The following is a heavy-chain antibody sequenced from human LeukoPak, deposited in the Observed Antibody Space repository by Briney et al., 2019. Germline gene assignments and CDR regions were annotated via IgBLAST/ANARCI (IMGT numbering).Heavy chain of an antibody. CDR3: ARSYSNHLFGMDV. CDR1: GFTVSSYY. CDR2: MYSGGST. J-gene: IGHJ6*02. V-gene: IGHV3-66*01. Sequence: SGGSLRLSCAASGFTVSSYYMTWVRQAPGKGLEWASVMYSGGSTYYADSVKGRVAISRDNSQNTVFLQMNSVRVEDTAVYYCARSYSNHLFGMDVWGQGTAVTVSS. D-gene: IGHD4-11*01.